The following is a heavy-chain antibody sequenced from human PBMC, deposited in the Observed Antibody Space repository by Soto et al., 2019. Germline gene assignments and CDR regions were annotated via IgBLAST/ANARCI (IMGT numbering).Heavy chain of an antibody. CDR1: GGSISSSSYY. J-gene: IGHJ4*02. CDR3: ARLELVGYIWGSYRSELSGDY. CDR2: IYYSGST. Sequence: QLQLQESGPGLVKPSETLSLTCTVSGGSISSSSYYWGWIRQPPGKGLEWIGSIYYSGSTYYNPSLKSRVTISVDTSKNQFSLKLSSVTAADTAVYYCARLELVGYIWGSYRSELSGDYWGQGTLVTVSS. D-gene: IGHD3-16*02. V-gene: IGHV4-39*01.